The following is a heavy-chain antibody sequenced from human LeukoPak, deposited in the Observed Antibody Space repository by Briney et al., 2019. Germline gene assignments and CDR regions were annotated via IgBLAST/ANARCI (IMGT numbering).Heavy chain of an antibody. CDR3: ARAGTHYYYMDV. CDR1: GGSISSSSYY. Sequence: SETLSLTCTVSGGSISSSSYYWGWIRQPPGKGLEWIGSIYYSGSTYYNPSLKSRVTISVDTSKNQFSLKLSSVTAADTAVYYCARAGTHYYYMDVWGKGTTVTVSS. J-gene: IGHJ6*03. CDR2: IYYSGST. V-gene: IGHV4-39*07.